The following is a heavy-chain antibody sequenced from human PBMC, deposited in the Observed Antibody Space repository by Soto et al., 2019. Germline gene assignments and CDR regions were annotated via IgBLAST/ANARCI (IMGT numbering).Heavy chain of an antibody. CDR2: INPNSGGT. D-gene: IGHD6-13*01. Sequence: ASVKVSCKDSGYTFTGYYMHWVRQAPGQGLEWMGWINPNSGGTNYAQKFQGRVTMTRDTSISTAYMELSRLRSNDTAVYYCARDIEVAAAGTPPGAFDIWGQGTMVTVSS. V-gene: IGHV1-2*02. J-gene: IGHJ3*02. CDR3: ARDIEVAAAGTPPGAFDI. CDR1: GYTFTGYY.